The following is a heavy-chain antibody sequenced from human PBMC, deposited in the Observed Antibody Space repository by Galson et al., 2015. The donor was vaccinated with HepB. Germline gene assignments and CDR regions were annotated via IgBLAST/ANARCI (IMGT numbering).Heavy chain of an antibody. Sequence: SVKVSCKASGYTFTSYGISWVRQAPGQGLEWMGWISAYNGNTNYAQKLQGRVTMTTDTSTSTAYMELRSLRSDDTAVYYCAREQTGYSSSWYGFWGQGTLVTVSS. CDR1: GYTFTSYG. V-gene: IGHV1-18*01. D-gene: IGHD6-13*01. CDR2: ISAYNGNT. J-gene: IGHJ4*02. CDR3: AREQTGYSSSWYGF.